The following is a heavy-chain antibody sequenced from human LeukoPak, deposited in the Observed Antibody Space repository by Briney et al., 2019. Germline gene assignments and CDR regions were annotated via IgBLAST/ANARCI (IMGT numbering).Heavy chain of an antibody. Sequence: GGSLRLSCAASGFTVSSNYMSWVRQAPGKGLEWVSIIYNGGTTNYADSVKGRFTISRDNSKNTLHLQMNSLRVEDTAVYYCARVNSGGYSYGLDVWGKGTTVTVSS. CDR3: ARVNSGGYSYGLDV. CDR2: IYNGGTT. D-gene: IGHD5-18*01. V-gene: IGHV3-53*01. CDR1: GFTVSSNY. J-gene: IGHJ6*04.